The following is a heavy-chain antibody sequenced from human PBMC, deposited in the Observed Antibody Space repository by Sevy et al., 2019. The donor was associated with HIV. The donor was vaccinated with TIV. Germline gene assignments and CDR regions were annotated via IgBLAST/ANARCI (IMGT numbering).Heavy chain of an antibody. CDR3: ARDRGCSSTSCQRYYYYGMDV. CDR1: GFTFSSYS. J-gene: IGHJ6*02. CDR2: ISSSSYI. D-gene: IGHD2-2*01. V-gene: IGHV3-21*01. Sequence: GGSLRLSCAASGFTFSSYSMNWVRQAPGKGLEWVSSISSSSYIYYADSVKGRFTISRDNAKNSLYLQMNSLRAEDTAVYYCARDRGCSSTSCQRYYYYGMDVWGQGTTVTVSS.